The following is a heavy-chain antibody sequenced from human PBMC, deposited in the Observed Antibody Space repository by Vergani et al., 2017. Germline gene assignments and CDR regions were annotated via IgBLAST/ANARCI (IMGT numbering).Heavy chain of an antibody. CDR2: LSGSGGLT. CDR3: AKEADVLVVVEAARRHFDS. Sequence: EVQLLESGGGLVQPGGSLRLSCEASGFTFRNYAMSWVRQAPGKGLEWVSALSGSGGLTFYADSVKGRFTVSRDNSKDTVFLQMSSLRAEDTAVYFCAKEADVLVVVEAARRHFDSWGQGILVSVSS. V-gene: IGHV3-23*01. J-gene: IGHJ4*02. CDR1: GFTFRNYA. D-gene: IGHD2-15*01.